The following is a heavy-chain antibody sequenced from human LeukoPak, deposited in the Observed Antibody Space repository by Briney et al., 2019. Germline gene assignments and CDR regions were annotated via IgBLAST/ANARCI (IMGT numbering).Heavy chain of an antibody. J-gene: IGHJ4*02. D-gene: IGHD6-13*01. CDR3: AKDQLLGRDSSSWYSESG. Sequence: GGSLRLSCAASGFTFSSYEMNWVRQAPGKGLEWVSANSCSGGSTYYADSVKGRFTISRDNSKNTLYLQMNSLRAEDTAVYYCAKDQLLGRDSSSWYSESGWGQGTLVTVSS. CDR1: GFTFSSYE. V-gene: IGHV3-23*01. CDR2: NSCSGGST.